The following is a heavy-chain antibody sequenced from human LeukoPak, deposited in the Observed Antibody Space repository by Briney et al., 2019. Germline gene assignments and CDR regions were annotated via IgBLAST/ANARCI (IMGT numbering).Heavy chain of an antibody. Sequence: GGSLRLSCAASGFTFDDYAMHWVRQAPGKGLEWVSGISWNSGSIGYADSVKGRFTISRDNAKNSLYLQMNSLRAEDTALYYCAKEEYAFHASDIWGQGTMVTVSS. J-gene: IGHJ3*02. D-gene: IGHD2/OR15-2a*01. CDR1: GFTFDDYA. CDR2: ISWNSGSI. CDR3: AKEEYAFHASDI. V-gene: IGHV3-9*01.